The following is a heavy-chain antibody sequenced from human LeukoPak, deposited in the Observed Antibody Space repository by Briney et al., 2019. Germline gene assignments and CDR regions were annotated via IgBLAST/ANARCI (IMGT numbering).Heavy chain of an antibody. D-gene: IGHD5-12*01. CDR1: GFTFDDYA. CDR3: AKVGSGYDSWWGSGWFDH. Sequence: GGSLRLSCAASGFTFDDYAMHWVRHAPGKGLEWVSGISWNSGSIGYADSVKGRFTISRDNAKNSLYLQMNSLRAEDTALYYCAKVGSGYDSWWGSGWFDHWGQGTLVTVSS. V-gene: IGHV3-9*01. CDR2: ISWNSGSI. J-gene: IGHJ5*02.